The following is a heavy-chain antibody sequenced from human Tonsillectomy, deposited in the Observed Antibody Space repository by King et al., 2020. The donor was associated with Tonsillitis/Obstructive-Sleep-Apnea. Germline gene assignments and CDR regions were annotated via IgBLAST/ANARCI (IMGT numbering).Heavy chain of an antibody. V-gene: IGHV4-59*01. Sequence: QLQESGPGLVKPSETLSLTCTVSGGSISSYYWSWIRQPPGKGLEWIGYIYYSGSTNYNPSLKSRVTISVATSKNQFSRKLSSVTAADTAVYYCARGEGGAYDFWSGYYIYNWFDPWGRGPLVTVSS. CDR1: GGSISSYY. J-gene: IGHJ5*02. D-gene: IGHD3-3*01. CDR3: ARGEGGAYDFWSGYYIYNWFDP. CDR2: IYYSGST.